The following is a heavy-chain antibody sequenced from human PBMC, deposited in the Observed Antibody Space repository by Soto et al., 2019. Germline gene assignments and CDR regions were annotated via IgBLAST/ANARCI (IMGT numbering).Heavy chain of an antibody. V-gene: IGHV2-5*02. CDR1: GFSLSTSGVG. D-gene: IGHD1-26*01. J-gene: IGHJ4*02. CDR2: IYWDDDK. CDR3: AHRRGGSGSYFENY. Sequence: QITLKESGPTLVKPTQTLTLTCTFSGFSLSTSGVGVGWIRQPPGKALEWLALIYWDDDKRYSPSLKSRLTITKVTSKNQVVLTMTNMDPVDTATYYCAHRRGGSGSYFENYWGQGTLVTVSS.